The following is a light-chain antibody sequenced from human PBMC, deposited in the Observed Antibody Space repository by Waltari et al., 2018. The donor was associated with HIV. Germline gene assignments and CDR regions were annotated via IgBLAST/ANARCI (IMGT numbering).Light chain of an antibody. J-gene: IGLJ1*01. CDR3: SSYTSSTTPYV. V-gene: IGLV2-14*01. CDR2: EVT. CDR1: SSDVGGYNY. Sequence: QSALTQPASVSGSPGQSITISCTGTSSDVGGYNYVSWYQQHPGKAPKLMIYEVTSRPSGVSNRFSGSKSGYTASLTISGLQAEDEADYYCSSYTSSTTPYVFGAGTKVTVL.